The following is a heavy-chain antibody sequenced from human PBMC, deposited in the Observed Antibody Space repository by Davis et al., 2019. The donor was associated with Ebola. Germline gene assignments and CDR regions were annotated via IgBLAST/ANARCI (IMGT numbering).Heavy chain of an antibody. CDR2: INHSGST. CDR3: ATTQDDNWNDVAFDI. D-gene: IGHD1-1*01. V-gene: IGHV4-34*01. CDR1: GGSFSGYY. Sequence: SETLSLTCAVYGGSFSGYYSSWIRQPPGKGLEWIGEINHSGSTNYNPSLKSRVTISVDTSKNQFSLNLSSVTAADTAVYYCATTQDDNWNDVAFDIWGQGTVVTVSS. J-gene: IGHJ3*02.